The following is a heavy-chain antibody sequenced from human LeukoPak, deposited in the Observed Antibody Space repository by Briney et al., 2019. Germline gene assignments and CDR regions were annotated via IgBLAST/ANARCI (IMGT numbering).Heavy chain of an antibody. CDR3: ATQGRRAMLGI. V-gene: IGHV3-48*03. CDR1: GFTFSSYE. J-gene: IGHJ3*02. CDR2: TTSSGRTT. D-gene: IGHD3-10*02. Sequence: GGSLRLSCAASGFTFSSYEMNWVRQAPGKGLEWISYTTSSGRTTYYADSVKGRFTISRDNAKNSLYLQMSSLSAEDTAIYYCATQGRRAMLGIWGQGTMVTVSS.